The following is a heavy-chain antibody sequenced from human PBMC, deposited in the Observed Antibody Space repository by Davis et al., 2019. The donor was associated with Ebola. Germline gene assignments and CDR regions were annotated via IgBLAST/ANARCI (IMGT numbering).Heavy chain of an antibody. CDR2: INHSGST. J-gene: IGHJ4*02. CDR1: GGSFSGYY. CDR3: ARDSPTYYYDSSGYYSTRSYFDY. D-gene: IGHD3-22*01. Sequence: PSETLSLTCAVYGGSFSGYYWSWIRQPPGKGLEWIGEINHSGSTNYNPSLKSRVTISVDTSKNQFSLKLSSVTAADTAVYYCARDSPTYYYDSSGYYSTRSYFDYWGQGTLVTVSS. V-gene: IGHV4-34*01.